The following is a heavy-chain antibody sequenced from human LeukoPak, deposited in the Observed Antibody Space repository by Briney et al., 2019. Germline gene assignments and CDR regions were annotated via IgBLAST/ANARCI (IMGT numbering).Heavy chain of an antibody. CDR3: ARVPEPGYSYGYYFDY. V-gene: IGHV3-7*05. J-gene: IGHJ4*02. Sequence: GGSLTLFCAASGFTFSSYWMSWVRQAPGKGLEWVANIKQDGSEKYYVDSVKGRFTISRDNAKNSLYLQMNSLRAEDTAVYYCARVPEPGYSYGYYFDYWGQGTLVTVSS. D-gene: IGHD5-18*01. CDR2: IKQDGSEK. CDR1: GFTFSSYW.